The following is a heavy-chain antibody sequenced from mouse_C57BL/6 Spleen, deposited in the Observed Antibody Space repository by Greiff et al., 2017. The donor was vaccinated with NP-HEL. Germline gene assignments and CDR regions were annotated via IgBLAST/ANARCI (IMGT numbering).Heavy chain of an antibody. CDR3: ARYYGSSFPFAY. CDR1: GYTFTDYY. J-gene: IGHJ3*01. V-gene: IGHV1-26*01. CDR2: INPNNGGA. Sequence: VQLQQSGPELVKPGASVKISCKASGYTFTDYYMNWVKQSHGKSLEWIGDINPNNGGASYNQKFKGKATLTVDKSSSTAYMELRSLTSEDSAVYYCARYYGSSFPFAYWGQGTLVTVSA. D-gene: IGHD1-1*01.